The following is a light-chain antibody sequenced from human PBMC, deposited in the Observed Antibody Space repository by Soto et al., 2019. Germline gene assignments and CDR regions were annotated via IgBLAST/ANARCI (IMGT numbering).Light chain of an antibody. V-gene: IGKV1-5*03. CDR2: KAS. Sequence: DIQMTQSPSTLSASVGDRVTITGRASQTISSWLAWYQQKPGKAPKLLIYKASTLKSGVPSRFSGSGSGTEFTLTIGSLQPDDFATYYCQHYNSYSEAFGQGTKVDIK. CDR1: QTISSW. CDR3: QHYNSYSEA. J-gene: IGKJ1*01.